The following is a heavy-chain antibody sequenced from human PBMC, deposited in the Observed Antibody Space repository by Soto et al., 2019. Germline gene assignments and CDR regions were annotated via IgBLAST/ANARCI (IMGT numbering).Heavy chain of an antibody. D-gene: IGHD3-22*01. CDR3: APAPGVVVTQPYLDY. CDR2: ISGSGGST. Sequence: PGGSLRLSCAASGFTFSSYAMSWVRQAPGKGLEWVSAISGSGGSTYYADSVKGRFTISRDNSKNTLYLQMNSLRAEDTAVYYCAPAPGVVVTQPYLDYWGQGTLVTVSS. V-gene: IGHV3-23*01. J-gene: IGHJ4*02. CDR1: GFTFSSYA.